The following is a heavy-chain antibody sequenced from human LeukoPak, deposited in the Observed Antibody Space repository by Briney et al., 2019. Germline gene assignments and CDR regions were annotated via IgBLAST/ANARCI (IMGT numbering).Heavy chain of an antibody. Sequence: SETLSLTCTVSGGSVSSGSYYWSWIRQPPGKGLEGIGYIYYSGSTNYNPSLKSRVTISVDTSKNQFSLKLSSVTAADTAVYYCARDRGAAAGIDYWGQGTLVTVSS. V-gene: IGHV4-61*01. CDR3: ARDRGAAAGIDY. CDR2: IYYSGST. J-gene: IGHJ4*02. CDR1: GGSVSSGSYY. D-gene: IGHD6-13*01.